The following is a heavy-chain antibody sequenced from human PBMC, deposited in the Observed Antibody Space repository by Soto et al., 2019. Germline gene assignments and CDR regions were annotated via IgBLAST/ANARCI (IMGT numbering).Heavy chain of an antibody. V-gene: IGHV3-30*18. D-gene: IGHD6-19*01. J-gene: IGHJ4*02. Sequence: GGSLRLSCAASGFTFSSYGMHWVRQAPGKGLEWVAVISYDGSNKYYADSVKGRFTISRDNSKNTLYLQMNSLRAEDTAVYYCAKVVAAGMSSYYFDYWGQGTLVTVSS. CDR2: ISYDGSNK. CDR3: AKVVAAGMSSYYFDY. CDR1: GFTFSSYG.